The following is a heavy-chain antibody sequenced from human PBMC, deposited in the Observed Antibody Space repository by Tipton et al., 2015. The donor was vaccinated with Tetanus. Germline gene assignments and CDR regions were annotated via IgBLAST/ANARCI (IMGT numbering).Heavy chain of an antibody. V-gene: IGHV3-23*01. D-gene: IGHD3-10*01. Sequence: SLRLSCAASGFTFSSYAMSWVRQAPGKGLEWVSAISGSGGSTYYADSVKGRFTISRDNSKNTLYLQMNSLRAEDTAVYYCAKVGNYYYGSGSRNHPHWGQGALVTVSS. CDR2: ISGSGGST. CDR1: GFTFSSYA. J-gene: IGHJ4*02. CDR3: AKVGNYYYGSGSRNHPH.